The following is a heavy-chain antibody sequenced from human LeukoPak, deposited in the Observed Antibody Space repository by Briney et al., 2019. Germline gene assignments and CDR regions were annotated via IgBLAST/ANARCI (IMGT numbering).Heavy chain of an antibody. Sequence: PGGSLRLSCATSGFSVSSTYMSWVRQAPREGLEWVSVIYSGGTTYYADSVKGRFTISRDNSKNTLYLQMNSLRAEDTAVYYCARDIATIKDYYYYGMDVWGQGTTVTVSS. CDR2: IYSGGTT. CDR1: GFSVSSTY. V-gene: IGHV3-66*01. J-gene: IGHJ6*02. D-gene: IGHD5-12*01. CDR3: ARDIATIKDYYYYGMDV.